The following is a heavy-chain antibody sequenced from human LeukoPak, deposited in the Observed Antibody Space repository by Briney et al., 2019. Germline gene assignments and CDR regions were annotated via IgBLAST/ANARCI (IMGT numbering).Heavy chain of an antibody. CDR3: ARGDRGYDILTGYYRRPGSYGMDV. CDR1: GRSFSGYY. V-gene: IGHV4-34*01. D-gene: IGHD3-9*01. CDR2: INHSGST. J-gene: IGHJ6*04. Sequence: SETLSLTCAVYGRSFSGYYWSWIRQPPGKGLEWIGEINHSGSTNYNPSLKSRVTISVDTSKNQFSLKLSSVTAADTAVYYCARGDRGYDILTGYYRRPGSYGMDVWGKGTTVTVSS.